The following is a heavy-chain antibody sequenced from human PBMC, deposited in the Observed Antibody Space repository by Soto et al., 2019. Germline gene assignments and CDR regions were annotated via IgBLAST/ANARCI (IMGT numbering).Heavy chain of an antibody. CDR2: ISGSSRRT. CDR1: GFTFYDYG. J-gene: IGHJ4*02. D-gene: IGHD4-4*01. V-gene: IGHV3-23*01. CDR3: AKDFSSKGWMGLNAPSDS. Sequence: EIQLLESGGGLVEPGGSLTLSCAASGFTFYDYGMNWVRQAPGKGLEWVSSISGSSRRTDYADSVKGRFVISRDNSKATVYLGMNRLRAADTAVYYCAKDFSSKGWMGLNAPSDSWGQGILVSVSS.